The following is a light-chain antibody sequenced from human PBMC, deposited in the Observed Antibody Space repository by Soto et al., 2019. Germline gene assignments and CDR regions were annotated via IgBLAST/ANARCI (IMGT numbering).Light chain of an antibody. CDR3: QQYGSSPTWT. CDR2: GAS. Sequence: EIVLPQSPATLSLSPGESATLSCRARQSVSSSYLAWYQQKPGQAPRLLIYGASSRATGIPDRFSGSGSGTDFTLTISRLEPEDLAVYYCQQYGSSPTWTFGQGTKVDIK. CDR1: QSVSSSY. J-gene: IGKJ1*01. V-gene: IGKV3-20*01.